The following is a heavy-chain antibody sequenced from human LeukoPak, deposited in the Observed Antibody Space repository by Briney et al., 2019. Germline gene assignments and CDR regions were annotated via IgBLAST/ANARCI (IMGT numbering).Heavy chain of an antibody. Sequence: PSETLSLTCTVSGASINNNFYWSWIRQPPGKGLEWLWCIHYSGSTNYNPSLMSRVTISRDTSKNQFSLKLNSVTAADTAVYYCAKDLPYCSSTSCSFYWYFDLWGRGTLVTVSS. V-gene: IGHV4-59*01. D-gene: IGHD2-2*01. J-gene: IGHJ2*01. CDR1: GASINNNFY. CDR3: AKDLPYCSSTSCSFYWYFDL. CDR2: IHYSGST.